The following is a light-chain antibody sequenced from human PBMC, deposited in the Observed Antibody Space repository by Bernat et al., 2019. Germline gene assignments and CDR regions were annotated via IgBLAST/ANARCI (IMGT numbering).Light chain of an antibody. V-gene: IGKV3-20*01. CDR3: QQYGKSPPET. Sequence: EIVLTQSPGTLSLSPGERATLSCRASQSVSDNYLAWYQQKPGQAPRLLIYGASSRATGVPDRFSGRGSGTDFTLTISRLEPEDFAVYYCQQYGKSPPETFGQGTKVAIK. CDR2: GAS. J-gene: IGKJ1*01. CDR1: QSVSDNY.